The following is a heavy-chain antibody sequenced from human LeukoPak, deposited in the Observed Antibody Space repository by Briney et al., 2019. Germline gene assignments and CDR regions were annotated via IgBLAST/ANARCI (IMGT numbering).Heavy chain of an antibody. J-gene: IGHJ4*02. V-gene: IGHV3-33*06. D-gene: IGHD3-16*01. Sequence: GGSLRLSCAASGFTFSSYGMHWVRQAPGKGLEWVAVIWYDGSNKYYADSVKGRLTISRDNSKNTLYLQMNSLRAEDTAVYYCAKPRLGGWPVPFDYWGQGTLVTVSS. CDR1: GFTFSSYG. CDR3: AKPRLGGWPVPFDY. CDR2: IWYDGSNK.